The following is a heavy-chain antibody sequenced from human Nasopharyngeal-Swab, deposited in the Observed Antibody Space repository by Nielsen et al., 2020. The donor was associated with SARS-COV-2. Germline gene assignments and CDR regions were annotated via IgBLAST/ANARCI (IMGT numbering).Heavy chain of an antibody. CDR3: AKGGYSGYDFGVY. CDR2: ISGSGGST. D-gene: IGHD5-12*01. J-gene: IGHJ4*02. V-gene: IGHV3-23*01. CDR1: GFTFVKYA. Sequence: GGSLRLSCAASGFTFVKYAMTWVRQAPGKGLEWVSAISGSGGSTYYADSVKGRFTISRDNSKNTLYLQMNSLRAEDTAVYYCAKGGYSGYDFGVYWGQGTLVTVSS.